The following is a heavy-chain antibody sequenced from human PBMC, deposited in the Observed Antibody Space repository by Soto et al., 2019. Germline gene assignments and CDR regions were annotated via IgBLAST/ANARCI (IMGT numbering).Heavy chain of an antibody. CDR1: GGSISPYY. D-gene: IGHD3-10*01. Sequence: QVQLQESGPGLVKPSETLILTCTVSGGSISPYYWNWIRQPPGKGLEWIAYVHYSGTTSYNPSLKSRVTISLDTSNNQFSLTLSSVTAADTAVYYCAIRWSGTDYWGQGTVVTVSS. J-gene: IGHJ4*02. CDR3: AIRWSGTDY. V-gene: IGHV4-59*01. CDR2: VHYSGTT.